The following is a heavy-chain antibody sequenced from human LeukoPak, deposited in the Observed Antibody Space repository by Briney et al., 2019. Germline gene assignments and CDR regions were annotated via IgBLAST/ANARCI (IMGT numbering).Heavy chain of an antibody. Sequence: ASVKVSCKASGYTFYNYAIHWLRQAPGQGLEWMGWINTRTGDTEYSQKLQGRVSITKDTPESTAYMELRSLRSEDMAVYYCARDSGRGWYEFQWGQGTLVTVSS. CDR1: GYTFYNYA. CDR3: ARDSGRGWYEFQ. D-gene: IGHD6-19*01. V-gene: IGHV1-3*03. J-gene: IGHJ4*02. CDR2: INTRTGDT.